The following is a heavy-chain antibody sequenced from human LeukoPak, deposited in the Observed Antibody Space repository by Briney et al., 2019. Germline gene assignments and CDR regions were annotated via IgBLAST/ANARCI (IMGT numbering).Heavy chain of an antibody. CDR1: GYTFTSYG. D-gene: IGHD3-16*02. J-gene: IGHJ4*02. CDR2: ISAYNGNT. CDR3: ARDDGITLGGVIVISGSLDY. Sequence: SVKVSCKASGYTFTSYGISWVRQAPAQGLEWTGWISAYNGNTNYAQKLQGRVTMTTDTSTSTAYMELRSLRSDDTAVYYCARDDGITLGGVIVISGSLDYWGQGTLVTVSS. V-gene: IGHV1-18*01.